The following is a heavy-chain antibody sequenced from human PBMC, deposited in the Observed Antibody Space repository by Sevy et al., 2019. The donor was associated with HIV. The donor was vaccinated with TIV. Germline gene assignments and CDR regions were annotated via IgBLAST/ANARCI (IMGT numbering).Heavy chain of an antibody. CDR3: SFFSSEEGRDF. D-gene: IGHD3-3*01. Sequence: GGSLRLSCIASGVTFGDYSMSWFRQVPGKGPKWVGFLRKNAHGGAIEYAGSVKVRFIISRDDSINIAYLQIDSLKIEYTAVYHCSFFSSEEGRDFWGRGTLVTVSS. J-gene: IGHJ4*02. CDR1: GVTFGDYS. V-gene: IGHV3-49*03. CDR2: LRKNAHGGAI.